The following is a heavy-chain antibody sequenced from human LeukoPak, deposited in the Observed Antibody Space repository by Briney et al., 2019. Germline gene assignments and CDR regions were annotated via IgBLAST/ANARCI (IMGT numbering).Heavy chain of an antibody. CDR1: GYTFTDYY. J-gene: IGHJ4*02. D-gene: IGHD3-22*01. V-gene: IGHV1-2*02. CDR2: INPKSGDT. Sequence: ASVKVSCKASGYTFTDYYILWVRQAPGQGLEWMGWINPKSGDTKSAQNFQGRVTMTSDTSISTGYMELSGLRSADTAVYYCARGRQNSGYAHCDYWGQGTLVTVSS. CDR3: ARGRQNSGYAHCDY.